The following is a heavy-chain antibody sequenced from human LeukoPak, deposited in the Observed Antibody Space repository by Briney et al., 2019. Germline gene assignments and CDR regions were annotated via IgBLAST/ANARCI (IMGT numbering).Heavy chain of an antibody. D-gene: IGHD2-2*01. V-gene: IGHV3-23*01. CDR1: GFTFSSYA. CDR3: AKEEDPLLLTYGMDV. CDR2: ISGSGGST. Sequence: GGSLRLSCAASGFTFSSYAMSWVRQAPGKGLEWVSAISGSGGSTYYADSVKGRFTISRDNSKNTLYLQMNSLRAEDTAVYYWAKEEDPLLLTYGMDVWGQGTTVNVSS. J-gene: IGHJ6*02.